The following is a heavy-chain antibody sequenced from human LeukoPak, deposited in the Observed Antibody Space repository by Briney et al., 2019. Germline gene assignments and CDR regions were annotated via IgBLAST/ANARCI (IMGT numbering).Heavy chain of an antibody. J-gene: IGHJ6*02. V-gene: IGHV4-59*11. CDR3: ARDRDDSSSSALDYYYSMDV. CDR2: IYYSGST. Sequence: PSETLSLTCTVSGGSISSHYWSWIRQPPGKGLEWIGYIYYSGSTNYNPSLKSRVTISVDTSKNQFSLKLSSVTAADTAVYYCARDRDDSSSSALDYYYSMDVWGQGTTVTVSS. D-gene: IGHD6-6*01. CDR1: GGSISSHY.